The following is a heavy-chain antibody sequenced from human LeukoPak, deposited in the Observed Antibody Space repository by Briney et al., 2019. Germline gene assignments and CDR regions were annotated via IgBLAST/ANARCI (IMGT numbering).Heavy chain of an antibody. CDR3: ARIRDGYNDAYDI. CDR2: INPSDGST. D-gene: IGHD5-24*01. Sequence: ASVKVSCKASGYTFTSYYIDLVRQAPGQGFEWMAIINPSDGSTTNSQKFQGRVTMTRERTTSKVYMEMRGLRSEDTALYYCARIRDGYNDAYDIWGQGTMLTVSS. V-gene: IGHV1-46*01. CDR1: GYTFTSYY. J-gene: IGHJ3*02.